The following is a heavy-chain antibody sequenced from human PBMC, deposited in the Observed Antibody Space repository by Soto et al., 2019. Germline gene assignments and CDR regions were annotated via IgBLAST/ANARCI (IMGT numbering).Heavy chain of an antibody. Sequence: EVQLVESGGGLVKPGGSLRLSCAASGFTFSSYSMNWVRQAPGKGLEWVSSISSSSSYIYYADSVKGRFTISRDNAKNSLYLQMNSLRAEDTAVYYCARESDDYSNYCLPSNDAFDIWGQGTMVTVSS. D-gene: IGHD4-4*01. CDR2: ISSSSSYI. J-gene: IGHJ3*02. CDR3: ARESDDYSNYCLPSNDAFDI. V-gene: IGHV3-21*01. CDR1: GFTFSSYS.